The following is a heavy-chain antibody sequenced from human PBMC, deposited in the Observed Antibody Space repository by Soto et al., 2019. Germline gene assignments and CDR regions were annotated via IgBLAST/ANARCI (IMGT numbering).Heavy chain of an antibody. Sequence: GGSLRLSCAASGFTFTSYAMNWVRQAPGKGLEWVSIISGSGGNTYYADSVKGRFTISRDNSKNTLYLQMNSLRAEDTAVYYCARAAYGDYGRLNWFDPWGQGTLVTVSS. CDR1: GFTFTSYA. D-gene: IGHD4-17*01. J-gene: IGHJ5*02. CDR2: ISGSGGNT. V-gene: IGHV3-23*01. CDR3: ARAAYGDYGRLNWFDP.